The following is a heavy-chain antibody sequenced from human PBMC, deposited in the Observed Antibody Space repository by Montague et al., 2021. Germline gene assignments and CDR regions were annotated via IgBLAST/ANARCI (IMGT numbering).Heavy chain of an antibody. CDR3: GRDYWGSIDY. V-gene: IGHV4-59*02. CDR2: MRSSGSP. CDR1: GGSVNGYD. D-gene: IGHD7-27*01. Sequence: SETLSLTCSVSGGSVNGYDWSWIRQPPGKGLEWIGYMRSSGSPNYNPSFKSRLAISIDRSRNQFSLELSFVTVADTAIYFCGRDYWGSIDYWGHGILVTVSS. J-gene: IGHJ4*01.